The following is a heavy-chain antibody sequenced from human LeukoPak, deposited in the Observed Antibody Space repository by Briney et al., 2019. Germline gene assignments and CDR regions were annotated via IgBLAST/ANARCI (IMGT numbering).Heavy chain of an antibody. CDR2: IYYSGST. CDR3: ARYVVYGSGKYYFDY. Sequence: SETLSLTCTVSGGSISSGDYYWSWIRQPPGKGLELIGYIYYSGSTYYNPSLKSRVTISVDTSKNQFSLKLSSVTAADTAVYYCARYVVYGSGKYYFDYWGQGTLVTVSS. D-gene: IGHD3-10*01. J-gene: IGHJ4*02. V-gene: IGHV4-30-4*01. CDR1: GGSISSGDYY.